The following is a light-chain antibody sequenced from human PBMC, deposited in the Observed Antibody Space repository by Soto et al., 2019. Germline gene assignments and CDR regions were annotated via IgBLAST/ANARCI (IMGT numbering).Light chain of an antibody. CDR3: QESYSVPLFT. CDR2: AAS. Sequence: DIQLTQSPSSLSASVGDRVTITCRASQSISTYLNWYQQKPGKAPKLLIYAASTLQGGVPSRFSGSGSGTDFTLTINILQPEDFATYYCQESYSVPLFTCGPGTKVDVK. J-gene: IGKJ3*01. V-gene: IGKV1-39*01. CDR1: QSISTY.